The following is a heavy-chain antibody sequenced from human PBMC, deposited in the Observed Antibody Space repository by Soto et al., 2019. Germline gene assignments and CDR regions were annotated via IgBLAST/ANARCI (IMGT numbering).Heavy chain of an antibody. CDR3: ASAPPYYGISGYLEV. Sequence: ASVKVSCKASGYTFTGYYIHWVRQAPGQGLEWMGWINPNSGDTKYAQKFQGRVTMTRDTSITTGYMDLRGLTSDDTAVYYCASAPPYYGISGYLEVWGLGTLVTVSS. V-gene: IGHV1-2*02. D-gene: IGHD3-22*01. CDR2: INPNSGDT. CDR1: GYTFTGYY. J-gene: IGHJ4*02.